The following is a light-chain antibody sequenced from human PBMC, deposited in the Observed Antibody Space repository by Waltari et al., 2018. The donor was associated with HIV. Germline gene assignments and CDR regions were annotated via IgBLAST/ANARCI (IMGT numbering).Light chain of an antibody. V-gene: IGKV1-39*01. CDR1: QIIGKY. Sequence: DIQMTQSPPSLYPSVGDRFTITCRASQIIGKYLNWYQQKSGKAPKLLIYGASTLHSGVSSRFIGSESGADFTLTIASLQPEDSATYYCQQSYSMPWTFGQGTKVEV. CDR2: GAS. J-gene: IGKJ1*01. CDR3: QQSYSMPWT.